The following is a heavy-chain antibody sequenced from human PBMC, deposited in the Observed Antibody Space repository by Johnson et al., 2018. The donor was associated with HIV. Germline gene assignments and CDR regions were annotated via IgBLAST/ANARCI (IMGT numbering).Heavy chain of an antibody. CDR3: ARESGWRGGAFDI. CDR1: GFIFSSYD. D-gene: IGHD6-19*01. Sequence: VQLVESGGGVVRPGGSLRLSCAASGFIFSSYDMHWVRQATGRGLEWVSGIGTTGDRYYPGSVKGRFTISRENAKNSLYLQMNSLRAGDTAVYYCARESGWRGGAFDIWGQGTMVTVSS. J-gene: IGHJ3*02. CDR2: IGTTGDR. V-gene: IGHV3-13*01.